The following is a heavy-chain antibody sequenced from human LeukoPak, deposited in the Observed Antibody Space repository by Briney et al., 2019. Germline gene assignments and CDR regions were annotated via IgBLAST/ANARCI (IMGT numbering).Heavy chain of an antibody. D-gene: IGHD6-13*01. CDR3: AIEERYSRNINWFDP. CDR2: ISSSGSTI. V-gene: IGHV3-11*01. Sequence: PGGSLRLSCAASGFTFSDYYMSWIRQAPGKGLEWVSYISSSGSTIYYADSVKGRFTISRDNAKNSLYLQMNSLRAEDTAVYYWAIEERYSRNINWFDPWGQGTLATVSS. CDR1: GFTFSDYY. J-gene: IGHJ5*02.